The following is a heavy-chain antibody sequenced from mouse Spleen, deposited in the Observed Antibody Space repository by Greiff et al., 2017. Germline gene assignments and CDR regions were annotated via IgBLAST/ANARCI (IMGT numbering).Heavy chain of an antibody. CDR2: ISSGGSYT. J-gene: IGHJ2*01. CDR3: ARPIHDGYYVRGYFDY. V-gene: IGHV5-6*01. D-gene: IGHD2-3*01. Sequence: EVKLMESGGDLVKPGGSLKLSCAASGFTFSSYGMSWVRQTPDKRLEWVATISSGGSYTYYPDSVKGRFTISRDNAKNTLYLQMSSLKSEDTAMYYCARPIHDGYYVRGYFDYWGQGTTLTVSS. CDR1: GFTFSSYG.